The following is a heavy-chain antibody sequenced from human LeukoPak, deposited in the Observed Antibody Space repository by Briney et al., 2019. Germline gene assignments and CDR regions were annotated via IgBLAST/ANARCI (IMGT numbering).Heavy chain of an antibody. J-gene: IGHJ4*02. Sequence: PGGSLRLSCAASGFTFNDYAMHWVRQAPGKGLEWVSGISWNSGRRGYADSVKGRFTISRDNAKNSLYLQMTSLRAEDTALYYCAAAAGTYWGQGTPVTVSS. D-gene: IGHD6-13*01. V-gene: IGHV3-9*01. CDR2: ISWNSGRR. CDR1: GFTFNDYA. CDR3: AAAAGTY.